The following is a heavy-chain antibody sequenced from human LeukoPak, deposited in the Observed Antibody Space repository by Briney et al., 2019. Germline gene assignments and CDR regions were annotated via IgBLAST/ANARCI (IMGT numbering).Heavy chain of an antibody. D-gene: IGHD2-21*02. CDR1: GGSISSEGFY. Sequence: SETLSLTCSVSGGSISSEGFYWSWIRQDPGKGLEWIAYIYHSGRTYYTPSLKSRLTISVDTSKNQFSMSLKSVTAADTAVYYCARVVTSSLYFFDYWGQGTLVSVSS. CDR3: ARVVTSSLYFFDY. J-gene: IGHJ4*02. V-gene: IGHV4-31*03. CDR2: IYHSGRT.